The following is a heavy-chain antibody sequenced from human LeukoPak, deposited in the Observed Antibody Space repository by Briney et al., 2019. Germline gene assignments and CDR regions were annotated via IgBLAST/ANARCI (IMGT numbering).Heavy chain of an antibody. V-gene: IGHV4-59*06. CDR3: ATSRYFDWLFPDY. J-gene: IGHJ4*02. D-gene: IGHD3-9*01. Sequence: PSETLSLTCTVSGGSISSYYWSWIRQHPGKGLEWIGYIYYSGSTYYNPSLKSRVTISVDTSKDQFSLKLSSVTAADTAVYYCATSRYFDWLFPDYWGQGTLVTVSS. CDR1: GGSISSYY. CDR2: IYYSGST.